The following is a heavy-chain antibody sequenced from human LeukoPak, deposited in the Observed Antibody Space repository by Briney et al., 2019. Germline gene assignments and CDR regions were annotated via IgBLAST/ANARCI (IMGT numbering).Heavy chain of an antibody. J-gene: IGHJ4*02. V-gene: IGHV3-7*01. CDR1: GFPYSDYW. Sequence: GGSLRVFCRPAGFPYSDYWMSSVRQATGRGLEWLAIINQDVRQTSYVDSVRGRYTVSRDNVKNSPYLQMNSLGPGDTAVYYCEKGPREWESYFDYWGQGTLVTVSS. D-gene: IGHD1-26*01. CDR2: INQDVRQT. CDR3: EKGPREWESYFDY.